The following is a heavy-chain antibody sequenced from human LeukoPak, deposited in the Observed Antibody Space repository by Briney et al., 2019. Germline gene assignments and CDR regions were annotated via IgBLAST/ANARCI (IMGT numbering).Heavy chain of an antibody. D-gene: IGHD3-16*01. CDR3: ARGDYDYVCDY. V-gene: IGHV4-34*01. CDR1: GGSFSGYY. CDR2: INHSGST. Sequence: SETLSLTCAVYGGSFSGYYWSWIRQPPGKGLEWIGEINHSGSTNYNPSLKSRVTISVDTSKNQFSLKLSSVTAADTAVYYCARGDYDYVCDYWGQGTLVTVSS. J-gene: IGHJ4*02.